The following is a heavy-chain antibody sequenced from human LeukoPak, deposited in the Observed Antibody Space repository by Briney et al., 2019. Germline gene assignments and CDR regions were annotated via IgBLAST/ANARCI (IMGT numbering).Heavy chain of an antibody. J-gene: IGHJ6*02. D-gene: IGHD3-16*01. CDR2: INHNGNAN. CDR3: ARGGGLDV. V-gene: IGHV3-7*03. CDR1: GFTVSSNY. Sequence: PGGSLRLSCAASGFTVSSNYMNWARQAPGKGLEWVASINHNGNANYYVDSVKGRFTISRDNAKNSLYLQMSNLRAEDTAVYFCARGGGLDVWGQGATVTVSS.